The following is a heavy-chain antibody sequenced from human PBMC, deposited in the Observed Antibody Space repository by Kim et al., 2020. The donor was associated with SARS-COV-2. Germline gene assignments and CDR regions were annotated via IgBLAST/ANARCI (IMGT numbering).Heavy chain of an antibody. Sequence: GGSLRLSCAASGFTFSKAWMSWVRQAPGKGLEWVGRIKSKTDGGTTDYAAPVKGRFTISRDDSKNTVHLQMNSLKSEDTAVYSCTTVKWGTSWYPDYWGQGTLVTVSS. J-gene: IGHJ4*02. V-gene: IGHV3-15*01. CDR1: GFTFSKAW. CDR3: TTVKWGTSWYPDY. D-gene: IGHD6-13*01. CDR2: IKSKTDGGTT.